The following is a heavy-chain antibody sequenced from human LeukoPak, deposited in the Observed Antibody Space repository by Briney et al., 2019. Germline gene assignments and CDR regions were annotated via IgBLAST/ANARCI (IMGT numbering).Heavy chain of an antibody. CDR2: INSDGSST. Sequence: PGGSLSLSCAASGFTFSSYWMLWFRQAQGKGLVWVSRINSDGSSTSYADSVKGRFTISRDNAKNTLYLQMNSLRAEDTAVYYCARARGGDYDDYWGQGTLVTASS. J-gene: IGHJ4*02. CDR1: GFTFSSYW. V-gene: IGHV3-74*01. D-gene: IGHD3-16*01. CDR3: ARARGGDYDDY.